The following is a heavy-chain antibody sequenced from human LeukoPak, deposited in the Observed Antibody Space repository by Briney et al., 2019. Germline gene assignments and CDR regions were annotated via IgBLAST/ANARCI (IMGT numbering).Heavy chain of an antibody. CDR1: GFTFGIYA. J-gene: IGHJ6*02. V-gene: IGHV3-23*01. CDR3: AKDRSYSLDV. CDR2: LDGNGAKT. Sequence: QSGGSLRLSCAASGFTFGIYAMSWVRQAPGKGLEWVSALDGNGAKTFYADSVKGRFTISRDNSKNTLYLQMNSLRAEDTAVYYCAKDRSYSLDVWGQGTTVTVSS.